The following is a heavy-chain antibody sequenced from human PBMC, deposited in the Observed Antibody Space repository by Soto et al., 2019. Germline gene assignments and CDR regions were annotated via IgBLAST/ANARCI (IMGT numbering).Heavy chain of an antibody. CDR1: GGTFNFYS. J-gene: IGHJ4*02. V-gene: IGHV1-69*02. Sequence: QVQLVQSGAEVKKPGSSVKVSCTASGGTFNFYSISWVRQAPGQGLEWVGRVIPMVGMSEYAQKFQGRVTITADKSTSTAYMNLRSLRSEDTAVYYWATNYGSGSAHFDSWGQGTLVTVSS. D-gene: IGHD3-10*01. CDR3: ATNYGSGSAHFDS. CDR2: VIPMVGMS.